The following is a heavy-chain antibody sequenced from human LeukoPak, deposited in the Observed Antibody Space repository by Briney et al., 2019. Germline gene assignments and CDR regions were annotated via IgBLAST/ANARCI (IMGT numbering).Heavy chain of an antibody. CDR2: ISGGGDDT. V-gene: IGHV3-23*01. Sequence: GGSLRLSCAVSGFIFSSSAMSWVRQAPGKGLEWVSAISGGGDDTSYADSARGRFTVSRDNSKNTLYLQMNSLRAEDTAVYYCARALHDFWSGWAAYYYYGMDVWGQGTTVTVSS. CDR3: ARALHDFWSGWAAYYYYGMDV. CDR1: GFIFSSSA. D-gene: IGHD3-3*01. J-gene: IGHJ6*02.